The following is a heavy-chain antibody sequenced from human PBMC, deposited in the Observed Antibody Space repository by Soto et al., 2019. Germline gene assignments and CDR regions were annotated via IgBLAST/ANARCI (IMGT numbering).Heavy chain of an antibody. Sequence: PGGSLRLSCAASGFSFTNFAMSWVRQAPGKGLEWVAGIGASGDITWYADSVKGRFTISRDNSKNTLYLQMNSLRAEDTAVYYCARAQMGYFDYWGQGTLVTVSS. CDR1: GFSFTNFA. D-gene: IGHD1-26*01. V-gene: IGHV3-23*01. CDR3: ARAQMGYFDY. CDR2: IGASGDIT. J-gene: IGHJ4*02.